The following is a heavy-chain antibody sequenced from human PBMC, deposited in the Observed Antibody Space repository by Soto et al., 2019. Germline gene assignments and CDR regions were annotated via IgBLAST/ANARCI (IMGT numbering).Heavy chain of an antibody. CDR2: IHIDGSTT. CDR1: GFTFSSYW. CDR3: ARDAYSRGYYQFDY. Sequence: EVQLVESGGGLVQPGGSLRLSCAASGFTFSSYWMRWVRQVPGKGLVWVSRIHIDGSTTHYADSVKGRFTISRDNATNTLTLHMARLRDVDTVVDYCARDAYSRGYYQFDYWGEVALVTVSS. D-gene: IGHD6-25*01. J-gene: IGHJ4*02. V-gene: IGHV3-74*01.